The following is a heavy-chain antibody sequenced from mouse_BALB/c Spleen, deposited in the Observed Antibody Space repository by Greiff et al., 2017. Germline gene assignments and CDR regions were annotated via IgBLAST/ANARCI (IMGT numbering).Heavy chain of an antibody. D-gene: IGHD2-4*01. J-gene: IGHJ3*01. Sequence: VQLQQPGAELVKPGTSVKLSCKASGYNFTSYWINWVKLRPGQGLEWIGDIYPGSGSTNYNEKFKSKATLTVDTSSSTADMQLSSLASEDSALYDCAREGDYDVWFAYWGQGTLVTVSA. CDR3: AREGDYDVWFAY. V-gene: IGHV1-55*01. CDR1: GYNFTSYW. CDR2: IYPGSGST.